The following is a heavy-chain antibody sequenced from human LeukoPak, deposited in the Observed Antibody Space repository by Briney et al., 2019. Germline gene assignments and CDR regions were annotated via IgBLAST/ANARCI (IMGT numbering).Heavy chain of an antibody. V-gene: IGHV4-59*12. Sequence: SETLSLTCTVSGGSISSYYWSWIRQPPGKGLEWIGYIYYSGSTNYNPSLKSRVTMSVDTSKNQFSLKLSSVTAADTAMYYCALRGEAGTVDYWGQGTLVTVSS. CDR1: GGSISSYY. CDR2: IYYSGST. J-gene: IGHJ4*02. D-gene: IGHD6-13*01. CDR3: ALRGEAGTVDY.